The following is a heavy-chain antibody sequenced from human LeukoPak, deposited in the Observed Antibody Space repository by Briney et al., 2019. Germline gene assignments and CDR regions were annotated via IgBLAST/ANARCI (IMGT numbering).Heavy chain of an antibody. CDR3: ARGGYDFWSGLHWFDP. Sequence: GASVKVSCKASGGTFSSYAISWVRQAPGQGLEWMGWISAYNGNTNYAQKLQGRVTMTTDTSTSTAYMELRSLRSDDTAVYYCARGGYDFWSGLHWFDPWGQGTLVTVSS. D-gene: IGHD3-3*01. CDR2: ISAYNGNT. J-gene: IGHJ5*02. V-gene: IGHV1-18*01. CDR1: GGTFSSYA.